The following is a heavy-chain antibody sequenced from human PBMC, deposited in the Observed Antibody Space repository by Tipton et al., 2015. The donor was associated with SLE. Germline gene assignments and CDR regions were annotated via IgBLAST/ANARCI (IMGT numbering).Heavy chain of an antibody. J-gene: IGHJ4*02. Sequence: QSGAEVKKPGASVKVSCKAPGYTFSGDSIQWVRQGPGQRLEWMGYINIYTGNTGFSQSFQGRVTFTKDTSASTVYMELRSLRSEDTAVYFCARVINLQGVTSPLNYFDSWGQGTLVSVSS. V-gene: IGHV1-3*04. CDR2: INIYTGNT. CDR3: ARVINLQGVTSPLNYFDS. CDR1: GYTFSGDS. D-gene: IGHD3-10*01.